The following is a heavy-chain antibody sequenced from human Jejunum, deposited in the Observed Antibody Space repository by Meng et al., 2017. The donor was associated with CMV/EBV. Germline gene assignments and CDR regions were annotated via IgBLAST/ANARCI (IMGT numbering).Heavy chain of an antibody. J-gene: IGHJ4*02. CDR3: ARGRYYDTSGHYYESGY. CDR1: VAFGNYA. V-gene: IGHV1-69*05. Sequence: VAFGNYAIAWVRQAPGQGLKWMGGIIPILRATNCAQEFQDRVTITTNRSTTTAYMELTSLTSENAAVYYCARGRYYDTSGHYYESGYWGQGTLVTVSS. D-gene: IGHD3-22*01. CDR2: IIPILRAT.